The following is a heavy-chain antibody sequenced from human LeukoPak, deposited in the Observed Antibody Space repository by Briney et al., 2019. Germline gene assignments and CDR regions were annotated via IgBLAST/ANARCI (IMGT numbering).Heavy chain of an antibody. CDR3: ARDMFLPATPPDY. CDR1: GYTFIYYG. J-gene: IGHJ4*02. V-gene: IGHV1-18*01. Sequence: GASVKVSCKASGYTFIYYGISWVRQAPGQGLEWMGWISAYNGNTDYAQKLQGRVTMTTDTSTSTAYMELRSLRSDDTAIYYCARDMFLPATPPDYWGQGILVTVSS. CDR2: ISAYNGNT. D-gene: IGHD3-10*02.